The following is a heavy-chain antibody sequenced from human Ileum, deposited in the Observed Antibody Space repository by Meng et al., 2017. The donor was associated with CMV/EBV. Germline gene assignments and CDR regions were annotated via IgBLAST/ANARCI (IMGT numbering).Heavy chain of an antibody. CDR2: MAYDGAT. CDR1: GDSVGSSVGSGTYY. D-gene: IGHD3-9*01. V-gene: IGHV4-61*01. CDR3: TRVGYYNDYGMDV. J-gene: IGHJ6*02. Sequence: SETLSLTCTISGDSVGSSVGSGTYYWNWIRQPPGKGLEWIGYMAYDGATDYSPSLKTRVSISVDTSKRQLSLRMSSVTGADMATYYCTRVGYYNDYGMDVWGQGTTVTVSS.